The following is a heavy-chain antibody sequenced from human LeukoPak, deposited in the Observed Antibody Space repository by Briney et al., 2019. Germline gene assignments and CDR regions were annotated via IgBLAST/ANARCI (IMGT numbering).Heavy chain of an antibody. D-gene: IGHD6-6*01. J-gene: IGHJ4*02. CDR3: AKQYSTSNSPPFDY. CDR2: VRGRGGGT. V-gene: IGHV3-23*01. Sequence: GGSLRLSCAASGFTFSNYAMSWVRQAPGKGLEWVAHVRGRGGGTCYADSVKGRLTISRDNSKNTLYLQMNSLRDEDTAVYYCAKQYSTSNSPPFDYWGQGTLVTVSS. CDR1: GFTFSNYA.